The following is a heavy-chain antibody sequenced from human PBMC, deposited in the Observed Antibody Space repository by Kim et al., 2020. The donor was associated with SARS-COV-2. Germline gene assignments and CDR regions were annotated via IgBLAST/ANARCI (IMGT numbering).Heavy chain of an antibody. CDR2: IYSGGSAT. CDR1: GFTFSNYA. J-gene: IGHJ4*02. Sequence: GGSLRLSCAASGFTFSNYAMTWVRQAPEKGLEWVSVIYSGGSATYYADSVKGRFTISRDDSKNTVYLQMNSLRAEDTAVYYCAKGRDGHNLHYFDYWGQGTLVTVSS. CDR3: AKGRDGHNLHYFDY. V-gene: IGHV3-23*03.